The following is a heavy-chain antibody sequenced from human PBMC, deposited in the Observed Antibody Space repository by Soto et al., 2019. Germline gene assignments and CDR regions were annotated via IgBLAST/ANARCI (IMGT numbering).Heavy chain of an antibody. CDR1: GESFSGYY. CDR3: ASQYSRSWYVGPLNY. CDR2: IYYTGRS. Sequence: PSETLSPTCAVYGESFSGYYWSWIRQPPGKGPEWIGSIYYTGRSHYNPSPKSRVTISVDASTNQFSLQLSSVTATDTAVYYCASQYSRSWYVGPLNYWGQGILVTVSS. V-gene: IGHV4-34*01. J-gene: IGHJ4*02. D-gene: IGHD6-13*01.